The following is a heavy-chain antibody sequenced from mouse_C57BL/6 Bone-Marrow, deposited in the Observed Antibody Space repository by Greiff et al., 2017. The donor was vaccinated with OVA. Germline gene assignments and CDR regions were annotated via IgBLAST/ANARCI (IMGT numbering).Heavy chain of an antibody. CDR1: GYTFTDYE. Sequence: QVQLQQSGAELVKPGASVTLSCKASGYTFTDYEMHWVKQTPVHGLEWIGAIDPETGGTAYNQKFKGKAILTADKSSSTAYRELRSLTSEDSAVYYCTRSANYYGSSWFAYWGQGTLVTVSA. D-gene: IGHD1-1*01. V-gene: IGHV1-15*01. CDR2: IDPETGGT. J-gene: IGHJ3*01. CDR3: TRSANYYGSSWFAY.